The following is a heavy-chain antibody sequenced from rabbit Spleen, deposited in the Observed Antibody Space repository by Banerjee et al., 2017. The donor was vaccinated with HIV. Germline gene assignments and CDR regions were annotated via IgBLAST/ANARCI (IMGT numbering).Heavy chain of an antibody. Sequence: QEQLVESGGGLVQPEGSLTLTCKAAGFDFSSSYYMCWVRQAPGKGPEWIACIYGGDGSTYYASWVNGRFTISRSTSLNTVTLQMTSLTAADTATYFCARDAGTSFSTYGMDLWGPGTLVTVS. CDR2: IYGGDGST. J-gene: IGHJ6*01. CDR3: ARDAGTSFSTYGMDL. D-gene: IGHD8-1*01. V-gene: IGHV1S47*01. CDR1: GFDFSSSYY.